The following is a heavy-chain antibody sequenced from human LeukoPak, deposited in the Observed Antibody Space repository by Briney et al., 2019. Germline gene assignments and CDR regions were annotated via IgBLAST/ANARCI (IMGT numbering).Heavy chain of an antibody. Sequence: PSETLSLTCAVYGGSFSGYYWSWIRQPPGKGLEWIGEINHSGSTNYNPSLKSRVTISVDTSKNRFSLKLSSVTAADTAVYYCARGSAQWLAHDYWGQGTLVTVSS. V-gene: IGHV4-34*01. CDR2: INHSGST. D-gene: IGHD6-19*01. CDR1: GGSFSGYY. CDR3: ARGSAQWLAHDY. J-gene: IGHJ4*02.